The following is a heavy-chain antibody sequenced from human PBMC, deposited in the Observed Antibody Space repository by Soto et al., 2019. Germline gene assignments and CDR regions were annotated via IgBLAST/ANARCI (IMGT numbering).Heavy chain of an antibody. D-gene: IGHD1-20*01. V-gene: IGHV4-59*01. CDR2: IYYSGST. Sequence: QVQLQESGPGLVKPSETLSLTCTVSGGSISSYYWSWIRQPPGKGLEWIGYIYYSGSTDYNPSLKSRVTISVDTSKNQFSLKLSSVTAADTAVYYCAREGNWNETYYYGMDVWGQGTTVTVSS. CDR1: GGSISSYY. CDR3: AREGNWNETYYYGMDV. J-gene: IGHJ6*02.